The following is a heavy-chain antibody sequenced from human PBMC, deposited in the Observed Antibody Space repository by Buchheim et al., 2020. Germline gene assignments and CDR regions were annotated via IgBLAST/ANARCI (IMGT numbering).Heavy chain of an antibody. V-gene: IGHV3-48*01. D-gene: IGHD5-18*01. CDR3: ARAPGGAMVDY. Sequence: EVQVVESGGGLVQPGGSLRLSCAASGFTFSDYSMNWVRQAPGKGLGWVSYISSSSSTIYYADSVKGRFTISRDTANNSLSLQMNSLRAEDTAVYYCARAPGGAMVDYWGQGTL. CDR1: GFTFSDYS. J-gene: IGHJ4*02. CDR2: ISSSSSTI.